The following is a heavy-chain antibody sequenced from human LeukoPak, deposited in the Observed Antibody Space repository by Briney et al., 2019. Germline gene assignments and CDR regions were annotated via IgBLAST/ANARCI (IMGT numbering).Heavy chain of an antibody. J-gene: IGHJ6*02. Sequence: SETLSLTCTVSGGSISSYYWSWIRQPPGKGLEWIGYIYYSGSTNYNPSLKSRVTISVDTSKNQFSLKLSSVTAADTAVYYCASQITMIAHYGMDVWGQGTTVTVSS. D-gene: IGHD3-22*01. V-gene: IGHV4-59*01. CDR3: ASQITMIAHYGMDV. CDR1: GGSISSYY. CDR2: IYYSGST.